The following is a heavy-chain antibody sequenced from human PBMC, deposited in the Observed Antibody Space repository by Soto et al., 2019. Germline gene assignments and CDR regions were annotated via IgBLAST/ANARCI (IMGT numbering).Heavy chain of an antibody. D-gene: IGHD5-18*01. CDR1: GFTFSSYG. J-gene: IGHJ4*02. CDR2: ISYDGSNK. V-gene: IGHV3-30*18. CDR3: AKAGMGYREDYFDY. Sequence: QVQLVESGGGVVQPGRSLRLSCAASGFTFSSYGMHWVRQAPGKGLEWVAVISYDGSNKYYADSVKGRFTISRDNSKNTLYLQMNSLRAEDTAVYYCAKAGMGYREDYFDYWGQGTLVTVSS.